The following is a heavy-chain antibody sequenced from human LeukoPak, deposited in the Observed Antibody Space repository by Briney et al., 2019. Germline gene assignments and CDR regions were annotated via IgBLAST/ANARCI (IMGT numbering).Heavy chain of an antibody. D-gene: IGHD6-13*01. J-gene: IGHJ4*02. CDR3: AKDLLRVSSSLQRYYFDY. CDR1: GFTFSDYY. CDR2: ISSSGSTI. Sequence: PGGSLRLSCAASGFTFSDYYMSWIRQAPGKGLEWVSYISSSGSTIYYADSVKGRFTISRDNSKNTLYLQMNSLRAEDTAVYYCAKDLLRVSSSLQRYYFDYWGQGTLVTVSS. V-gene: IGHV3-11*01.